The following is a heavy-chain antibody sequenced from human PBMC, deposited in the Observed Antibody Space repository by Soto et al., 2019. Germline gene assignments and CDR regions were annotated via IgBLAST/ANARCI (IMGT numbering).Heavy chain of an antibody. CDR3: AKEDQLWSHFDY. J-gene: IGHJ4*02. Sequence: GGSLILSCAASGFTFSSYGMHWVRQAPGKGLEWVAVISYDGSNKYYADSVKGRFTISRDNSKNTLYLQMNSLRAEDTAVYYCAKEDQLWSHFDYWGQGTLVTVSS. CDR1: GFTFSSYG. V-gene: IGHV3-30*18. CDR2: ISYDGSNK. D-gene: IGHD5-18*01.